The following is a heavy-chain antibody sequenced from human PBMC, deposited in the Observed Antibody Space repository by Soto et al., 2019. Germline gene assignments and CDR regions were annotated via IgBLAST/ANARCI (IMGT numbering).Heavy chain of an antibody. J-gene: IGHJ5*02. CDR1: GFTFSSYG. D-gene: IGHD3-10*01. CDR3: ARDSTDAYYYGSGLENNWFDP. Sequence: GGSLRLSCAASGFTFSSYGMHWVRQAPGKGLEWVAVIWYDGSNKYYADSVKGRFTISRDNSKNTLYLQMNSLRAEDTAVYYCARDSTDAYYYGSGLENNWFDPWGQGTLVTVSS. V-gene: IGHV3-33*01. CDR2: IWYDGSNK.